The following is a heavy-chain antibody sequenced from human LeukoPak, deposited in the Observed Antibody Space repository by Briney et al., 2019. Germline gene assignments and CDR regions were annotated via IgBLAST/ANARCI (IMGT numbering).Heavy chain of an antibody. V-gene: IGHV3-30-3*01. CDR1: GFTFSTYS. Sequence: GGSLRLSCAASGFTFSTYSMHWVRQAPGQGLEWMALISYDGNKEYYPDSVKGRFTISRDNSKNTLYLQMNSLRAEDTAVYYCARKFSYETNGYGAFDIWGQGTMVTVSS. CDR3: ARKFSYETNGYGAFDI. CDR2: ISYDGNKE. D-gene: IGHD2-8*01. J-gene: IGHJ3*02.